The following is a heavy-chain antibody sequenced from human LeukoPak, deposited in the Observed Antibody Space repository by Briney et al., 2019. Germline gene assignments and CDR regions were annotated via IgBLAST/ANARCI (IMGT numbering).Heavy chain of an antibody. CDR2: ISGSGGST. V-gene: IGHV3-23*01. CDR3: AKDFGRYCSGGSCFPPDAFDI. D-gene: IGHD2-15*01. Sequence: PGGPLRLSCAASGFTFSSYAMSWVRQAPGKGLEWVSAISGSGGSTYYADSVKGRFTISRDNSKNTLYLQMNSLRAEDTAVYYCAKDFGRYCSGGSCFPPDAFDIWGQGTMGTVSS. CDR1: GFTFSSYA. J-gene: IGHJ3*02.